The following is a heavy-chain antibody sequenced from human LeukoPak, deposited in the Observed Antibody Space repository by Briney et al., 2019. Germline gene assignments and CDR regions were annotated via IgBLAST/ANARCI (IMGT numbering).Heavy chain of an antibody. CDR3: ARGRVGATGGDAFDI. CDR2: IYSGGST. CDR1: GFTVSSNY. J-gene: IGHJ3*02. D-gene: IGHD1-26*01. Sequence: GGSLRLSCAASGFTVSSNYMSWVRQAPGKGLEWVSVIYSGGSTYYADSVKGRFTIPRDNSKNTLYLQMNSLRAEDTAVYYCARGRVGATGGDAFDIWGQGTMVTVSS. V-gene: IGHV3-53*01.